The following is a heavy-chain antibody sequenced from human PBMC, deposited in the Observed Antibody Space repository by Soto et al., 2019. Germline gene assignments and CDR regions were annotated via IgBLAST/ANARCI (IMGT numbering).Heavy chain of an antibody. Sequence: GASAKVSCKASGYTFTSDGISWVRKAPGQGLEWMGGFDPEDGETIYAQKFQGRVTMTEDTSTDTAYMELSSLRSEDTAVYYCATADPLLRFLEWLSGAYFDYWGQGTLVTVSS. V-gene: IGHV1-24*01. CDR1: GYTFTSDG. CDR3: ATADPLLRFLEWLSGAYFDY. CDR2: FDPEDGET. J-gene: IGHJ4*02. D-gene: IGHD3-3*01.